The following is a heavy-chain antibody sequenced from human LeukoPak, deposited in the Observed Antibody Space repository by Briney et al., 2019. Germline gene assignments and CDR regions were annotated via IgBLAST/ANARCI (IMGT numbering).Heavy chain of an antibody. D-gene: IGHD2-2*01. J-gene: IGHJ6*02. CDR2: INPNSGGT. CDR1: GYTFTGYY. Sequence: ASVKVSCKASGYTFTGYYMHWVRQAPGQGLEWMGWINPNSGGTNYAQKFQGRVTITADESTSTAYMELSSLRSEDTAVYYCARDLRDIVVVPAAHNLYYYYGMDVWGQGTTVTVSS. CDR3: ARDLRDIVVVPAAHNLYYYYGMDV. V-gene: IGHV1-2*02.